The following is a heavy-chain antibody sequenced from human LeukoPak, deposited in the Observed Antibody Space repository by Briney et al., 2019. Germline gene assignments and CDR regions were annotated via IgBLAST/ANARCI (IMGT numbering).Heavy chain of an antibody. CDR1: GFTFDDYT. Sequence: GGSLRLSCAASGFTFDDYTMHWVRQAPGKGLEWVSLISWDGGSTYYADSVKGRFTISRDNSKNSLYLQMNGLRTEDTALYYCAKGGSTSHPNYYDSSGYYHYWGQGTLVTVSS. CDR2: ISWDGGST. J-gene: IGHJ4*02. V-gene: IGHV3-43*01. CDR3: AKGGSTSHPNYYDSSGYYHY. D-gene: IGHD3-22*01.